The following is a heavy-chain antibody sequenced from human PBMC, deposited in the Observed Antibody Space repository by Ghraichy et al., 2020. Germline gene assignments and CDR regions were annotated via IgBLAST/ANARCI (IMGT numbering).Heavy chain of an antibody. CDR2: ISGGGGST. V-gene: IGHV3-23*01. Sequence: GGSLRLSCAASGFTFSSYAMHWVRQAPGKGLEWVSAISGGGGSTYYADSVKGRFTISRDNSKNTLYLQMNSLRAEDTAVYYCAKTYYYDSSGYYYGWYFDLWGRGTLVTVSS. J-gene: IGHJ2*01. D-gene: IGHD3-22*01. CDR3: AKTYYYDSSGYYYGWYFDL. CDR1: GFTFSSYA.